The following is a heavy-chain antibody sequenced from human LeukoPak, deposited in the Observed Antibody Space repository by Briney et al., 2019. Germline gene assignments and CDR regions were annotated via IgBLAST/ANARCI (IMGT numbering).Heavy chain of an antibody. J-gene: IGHJ4*02. V-gene: IGHV3-74*01. CDR2: INSDGSST. Sequence: GGSLRLSCAASGFTFSSYWMHWVRQAPGKGLVWVSRINSDGSSTSYADSVKGRFTISRDNAKNSLYLQMNSLRAEDTAVYYCARVPLRWFGELLPYYFDYWGQGTLVTVSS. CDR1: GFTFSSYW. D-gene: IGHD3-10*01. CDR3: ARVPLRWFGELLPYYFDY.